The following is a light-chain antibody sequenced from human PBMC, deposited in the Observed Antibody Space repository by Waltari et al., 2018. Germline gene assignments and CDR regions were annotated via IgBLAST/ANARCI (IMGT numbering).Light chain of an antibody. CDR3: QQGFSIPWT. CDR2: GAS. Sequence: DIHMTQSPSSLSASVGDRVTITCRTSQRISTSLHWYQQKPGKAPGLLIYGASTLQSGVPSRFSGSGSGTDFALTISSLQVEDFATYFCQQGFSIPWTYGQGTEVDIK. CDR1: QRISTS. V-gene: IGKV1-39*01. J-gene: IGKJ1*01.